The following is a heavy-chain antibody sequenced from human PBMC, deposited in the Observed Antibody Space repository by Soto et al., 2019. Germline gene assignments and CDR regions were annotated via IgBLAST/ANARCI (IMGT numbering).Heavy chain of an antibody. V-gene: IGHV4-39*01. D-gene: IGHD4-4*01. CDR3: ARHTGPRRVTPISWFDP. CDR2: IYYSGST. CDR1: GGSISSSSYY. Sequence: QLQLQESGPGLVKPSETLSLTCTVSGGSISSSSYYWGWIRQPPGKGLEWIGSIYYSGSTYYNPSLKSRVTISVDTSKNQFSLKLSSVTAADTAVYYCARHTGPRRVTPISWFDPWGQGTLVTVSS. J-gene: IGHJ5*02.